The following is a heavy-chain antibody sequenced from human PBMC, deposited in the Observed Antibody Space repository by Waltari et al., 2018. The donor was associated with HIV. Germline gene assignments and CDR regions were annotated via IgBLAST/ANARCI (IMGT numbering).Heavy chain of an antibody. J-gene: IGHJ6*02. Sequence: EVQLVESGGGLIQPGGSLRLSCAASGFIIISYYMNWVRQGPGKGLEWVSVIYNDGSTYYADSVKGRFTISRDNSKNTLYLQMNSLSAEDTAVYYCARDLTSNYGMDVWGQGTTVTV. CDR1: GFIIISYY. D-gene: IGHD7-27*01. V-gene: IGHV3-53*01. CDR2: IYNDGST. CDR3: ARDLTSNYGMDV.